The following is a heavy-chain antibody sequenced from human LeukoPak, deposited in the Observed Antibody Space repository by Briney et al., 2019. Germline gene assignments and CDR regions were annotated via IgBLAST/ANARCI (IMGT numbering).Heavy chain of an antibody. J-gene: IGHJ5*02. CDR2: ISGSGGTT. CDR3: ARERRDTYYYDSSGYSNWFDP. Sequence: KSGGSLRLSCAASGFTFSSYAMTWVRQAPGKGLEWVSAISGSGGTTYYADSVKGRFTISRDNSKNTLYLQMNSLRAEDTAVYYCARERRDTYYYDSSGYSNWFDPWGQGTLVTVSS. D-gene: IGHD3-22*01. CDR1: GFTFSSYA. V-gene: IGHV3-23*01.